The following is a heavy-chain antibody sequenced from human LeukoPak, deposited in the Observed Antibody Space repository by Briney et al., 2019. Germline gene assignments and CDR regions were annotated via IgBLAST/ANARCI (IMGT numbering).Heavy chain of an antibody. D-gene: IGHD3-10*01. CDR3: ARDSSSYMVRGV. CDR2: IYYSGDT. Sequence: PSETLSLTCTASDGAIAGYSWSWIRQPPGKGLEWIGYIYYSGDTNYNPSLQSRVTVSVDTSKNQFSLKLTSVTAADTAVYYCARDSSSYMVRGVWGQGTLVTVSS. J-gene: IGHJ4*02. CDR1: DGAIAGYS. V-gene: IGHV4-59*01.